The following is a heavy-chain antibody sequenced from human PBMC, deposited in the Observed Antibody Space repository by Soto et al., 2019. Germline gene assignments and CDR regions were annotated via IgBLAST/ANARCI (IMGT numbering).Heavy chain of an antibody. J-gene: IGHJ6*03. CDR2: ISYDGSNK. V-gene: IGHV3-30*18. D-gene: IGHD3-16*01. CDR3: AKEFGSASYYYYYMDV. Sequence: PGGSLRLSWAASGFTFSSYGMHWVRQAPGKGLEWVAVISYDGSNKYYADSVKGRFTISRDNSKNTLYLQMNSLRAEDTAVYYCAKEFGSASYYYYYMDVWGKGTTVTVSS. CDR1: GFTFSSYG.